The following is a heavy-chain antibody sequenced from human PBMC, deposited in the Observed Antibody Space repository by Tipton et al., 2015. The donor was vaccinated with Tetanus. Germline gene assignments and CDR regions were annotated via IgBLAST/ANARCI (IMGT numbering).Heavy chain of an antibody. D-gene: IGHD6-19*01. CDR1: GGSISGGGYS. CDR2: IYESGTT. J-gene: IGHJ4*02. V-gene: IGHV4-30-2*01. Sequence: TLSLTCDVSGGSISGGGYSWSWIRQPPGPGKGLEWIGYIYESGTTHYNPSLKSRVTLSLDMSKNHVSLNLTPVTAADTAVYYCARGSGWADFWGQGTQVTVSS. CDR3: ARGSGWADF.